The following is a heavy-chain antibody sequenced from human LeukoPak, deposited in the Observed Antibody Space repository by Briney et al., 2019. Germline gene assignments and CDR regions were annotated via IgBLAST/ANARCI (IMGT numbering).Heavy chain of an antibody. Sequence: GGSLRLSCAASGFTVSSNYMNWVRQAPGKGLEWVSVIYSGGSTYYADSVKGRFTISRDNSKNTLYLQMDSLRAEDTAVYYCAPEGETGDRDGYFDFWGQGTLVTVSS. J-gene: IGHJ4*02. CDR2: IYSGGST. D-gene: IGHD2-21*02. CDR3: APEGETGDRDGYFDF. CDR1: GFTVSSNY. V-gene: IGHV3-53*05.